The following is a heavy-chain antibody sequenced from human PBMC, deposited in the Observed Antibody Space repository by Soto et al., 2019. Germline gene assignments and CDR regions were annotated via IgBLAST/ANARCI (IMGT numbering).Heavy chain of an antibody. CDR1: GFTFSSYA. D-gene: IGHD4-17*01. CDR2: ISYDGSNK. V-gene: IGHV3-30-3*01. CDR3: ARERVPGDYYYYYGRDV. Sequence: GGSLRLSCAASGFTFSSYAMHWVRQAPGKGLEWVAVISYDGSNKYYADSVKGRFTISRDNSKNTLYLQMNSLRAEDTAVYYCARERVPGDYYYYYGRDVWGQGTTVTVSS. J-gene: IGHJ6*02.